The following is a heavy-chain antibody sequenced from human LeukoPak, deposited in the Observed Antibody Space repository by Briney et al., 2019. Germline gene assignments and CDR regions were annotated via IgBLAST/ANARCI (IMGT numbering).Heavy chain of an antibody. CDR3: ARSALDTSGSYYNPQPFDY. CDR1: GGSISNTNW. Sequence: PSGTLSLTCDVSGGSISNTNWWSWVRQPPGQGLEWIGEVSLAGQTNYNPSLNGRVTMSLDESSNQLSLKLTSVTAADTAVYYCARSALDTSGSYYNPQPFDYWGQGTLVTVSS. J-gene: IGHJ4*02. CDR2: VSLAGQT. V-gene: IGHV4-4*02. D-gene: IGHD3-10*01.